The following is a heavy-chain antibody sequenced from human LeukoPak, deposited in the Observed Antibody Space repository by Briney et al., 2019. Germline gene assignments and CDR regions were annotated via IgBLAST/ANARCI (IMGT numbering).Heavy chain of an antibody. V-gene: IGHV4-34*01. CDR2: INHSGST. D-gene: IGHD5-18*01. Sequence: PSETLSLTCAVYGGSFSGYYWSWIRQPPGKGLEWIGEINHSGSTNYNPSLKSRVTISVDTSKNQFSLKLSSVTAADTAVYYCARGLGDTAMVMERYYFDYWGQGTLVTVSS. CDR1: GGSFSGYY. CDR3: ARGLGDTAMVMERYYFDY. J-gene: IGHJ4*02.